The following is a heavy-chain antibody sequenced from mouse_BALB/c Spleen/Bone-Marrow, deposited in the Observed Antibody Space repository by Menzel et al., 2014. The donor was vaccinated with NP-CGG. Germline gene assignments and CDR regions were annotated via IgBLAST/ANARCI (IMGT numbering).Heavy chain of an antibody. Sequence: EVKLMESGGGLVQPGGSLKLSCAASGFDFSRYWMSWVRQAPGKGLEWIGEINPDSSTINYTPSRKDKFIISRGNAKNTLYLQMSKVRSEDTALYYCARLSYYGRFAYWGQGTLVTVSP. CDR2: INPDSSTI. V-gene: IGHV4-1*02. CDR3: ARLSYYGRFAY. D-gene: IGHD1-1*01. CDR1: GFDFSRYW. J-gene: IGHJ3*01.